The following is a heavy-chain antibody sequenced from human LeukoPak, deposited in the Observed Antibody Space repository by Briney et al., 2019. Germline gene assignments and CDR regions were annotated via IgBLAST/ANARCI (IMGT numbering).Heavy chain of an antibody. Sequence: SETLSLTCAVYGGSFSGYYWSWIRQPPGKGLEWIGEINHSGSTSYNPSLKSRVTISVDTSKNQFSLKLSSVTAADTAVYYCAKSFSIAAAGPNFDYWGQGTLVTVSS. CDR1: GGSFSGYY. CDR2: INHSGST. J-gene: IGHJ4*02. D-gene: IGHD6-13*01. CDR3: AKSFSIAAAGPNFDY. V-gene: IGHV4-34*01.